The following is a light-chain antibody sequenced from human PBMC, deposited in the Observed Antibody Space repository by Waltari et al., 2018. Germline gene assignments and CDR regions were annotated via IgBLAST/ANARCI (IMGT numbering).Light chain of an antibody. V-gene: IGKV3-15*01. Sequence: EIVMTQSPAPLSVSLGDRPTLSCRANQSVSSNLDWYHQNPGQAPRLLIYGASTRATGVPARFSGSGSGTEFTLTISSVQSEDVAVYYCQQYNEWPRTFGQGTKVEIK. CDR3: QQYNEWPRT. CDR1: QSVSSN. J-gene: IGKJ1*01. CDR2: GAS.